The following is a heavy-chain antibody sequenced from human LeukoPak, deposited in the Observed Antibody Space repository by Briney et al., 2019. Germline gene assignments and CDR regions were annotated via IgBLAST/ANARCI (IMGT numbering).Heavy chain of an antibody. Sequence: SETLSLTCTVSGGSISSYYWSWLRQPPGKGLEWIGYIYYSGSTNYNPSLKSRVTISVDTSKNQSSLKLTSMTAHATAVSYCGRSRGQQLGFDYWGQGTLVTVSS. CDR2: IYYSGST. D-gene: IGHD6-13*01. CDR3: GRSRGQQLGFDY. V-gene: IGHV4-59*01. J-gene: IGHJ4*02. CDR1: GGSISSYY.